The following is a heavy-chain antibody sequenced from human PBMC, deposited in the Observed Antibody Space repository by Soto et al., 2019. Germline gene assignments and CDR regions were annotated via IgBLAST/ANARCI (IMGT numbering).Heavy chain of an antibody. CDR1: GYTFTSYG. D-gene: IGHD3-22*01. Sequence: EASVKVACKASGYTFTSYGISWVRQAPGQGLEWMGWISAYNGNTNYAQKLQGRVTMTTDTSTSTAYMELRSLRSDDTAVYYCAVPYYDSSGYQAEYFQHWGQGTLVTV. J-gene: IGHJ1*01. V-gene: IGHV1-18*01. CDR2: ISAYNGNT. CDR3: AVPYYDSSGYQAEYFQH.